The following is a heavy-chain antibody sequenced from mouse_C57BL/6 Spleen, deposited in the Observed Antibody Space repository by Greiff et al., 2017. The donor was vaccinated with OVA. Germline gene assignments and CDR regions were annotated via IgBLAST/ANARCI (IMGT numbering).Heavy chain of an antibody. Sequence: QVQLQQSGPELVKPGASVKISCKASGYAFSSSWMNWVKQRPGKGLEWIGRIYPGDGDTNYNGKFKGKATLTADKSSSTAYMQLSSLTSEDSAVYFCARNTYDFYYYAMDYWGQGTSVTVSS. CDR2: IYPGDGDT. CDR1: GYAFSSSW. J-gene: IGHJ4*01. CDR3: ARNTYDFYYYAMDY. V-gene: IGHV1-82*01. D-gene: IGHD2-4*01.